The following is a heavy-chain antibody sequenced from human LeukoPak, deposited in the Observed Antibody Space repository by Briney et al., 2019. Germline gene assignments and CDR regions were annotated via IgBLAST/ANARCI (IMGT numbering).Heavy chain of an antibody. V-gene: IGHV3-21*01. J-gene: IGHJ6*02. CDR2: ISSGSSYT. CDR3: GRGHYYAMGV. CDR1: GFTFSSYA. Sequence: GGSLRLSCAASGFTFSSYAMNWVRQAPGKGLEWVSSISSGSSYTYFADSVKGRFTISRDNAKNTLYLQMNSLRAEDTAVYYCGRGHYYAMGVWGQGTTVTVSS.